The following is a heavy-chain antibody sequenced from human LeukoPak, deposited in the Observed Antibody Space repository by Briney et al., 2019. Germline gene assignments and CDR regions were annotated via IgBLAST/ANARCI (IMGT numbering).Heavy chain of an antibody. V-gene: IGHV3-33*01. CDR3: ARGYYASDY. Sequence: GGSLRLSCAASGFTFSTYGLHWVRQAPGKGLEWVAVIWYDGSNKYYADSVKGRFTISRDNSKNTLYLQMKSLRAEDTAIYYCARGYYASDYWGQGTLVTVSS. J-gene: IGHJ4*02. CDR1: GFTFSTYG. D-gene: IGHD1-26*01. CDR2: IWYDGSNK.